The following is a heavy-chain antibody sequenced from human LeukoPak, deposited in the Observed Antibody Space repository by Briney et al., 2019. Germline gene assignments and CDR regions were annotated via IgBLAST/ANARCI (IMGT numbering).Heavy chain of an antibody. CDR3: ARDGWYAAVAPFYYYYYSMDV. J-gene: IGHJ6*02. D-gene: IGHD6-19*01. V-gene: IGHV3-33*01. CDR2: IWYDGSNK. CDR1: GFTFSSYG. Sequence: GRSLRLSCAVSGFTFSSYGMHWVRQAPGTGLEWVAVIWYDGSNKYYADSVKGRFTISRDNSKNTLYLQMNSLRAEDTAVYYCARDGWYAAVAPFYYYYYSMDVWGQGTTVTVSS.